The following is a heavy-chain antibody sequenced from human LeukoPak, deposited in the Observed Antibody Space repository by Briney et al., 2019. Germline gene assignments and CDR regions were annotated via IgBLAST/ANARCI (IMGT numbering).Heavy chain of an antibody. V-gene: IGHV4-34*01. CDR1: GGSFSGYY. CDR2: INHSGST. CDR3: ARGRFWNDY. Sequence: SETLSLTCAVYGGSFSGYYWSWIRRPPGKGLEWIGEINHSGSTNYNPSLKSRVTISVDTSKNQFSLKLSSVTAADTAVYYCARGRFWNDYWGQGTLVTVSS. J-gene: IGHJ4*02. D-gene: IGHD1-1*01.